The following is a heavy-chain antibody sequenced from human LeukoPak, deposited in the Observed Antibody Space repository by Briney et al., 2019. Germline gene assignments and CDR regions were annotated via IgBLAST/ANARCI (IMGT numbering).Heavy chain of an antibody. CDR3: ARAVPNYYGTGSPFPLFDY. CDR2: IFYSGSI. J-gene: IGHJ4*02. D-gene: IGHD3-10*01. V-gene: IGHV4-59*01. Sequence: KPSETLSLTCTVSGGSISSYYWSWVRQPPGKGLEWIGYIFYSGSINYNPSLKSRVTISVDTSKNEFSLKLRSVTAADTAVYYCARAVPNYYGTGSPFPLFDYWGPGTLVTVS. CDR1: GGSISSYY.